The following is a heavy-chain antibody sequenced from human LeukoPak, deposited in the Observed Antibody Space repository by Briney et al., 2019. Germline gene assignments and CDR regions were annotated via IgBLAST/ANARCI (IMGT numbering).Heavy chain of an antibody. J-gene: IGHJ4*02. V-gene: IGHV4-30-2*01. D-gene: IGHD6-19*01. Sequence: SETLSLTCTVSGGSISSGGYYWSWIRQPPGKGLEWIGYIYHSGSTYYNPSLKSRVTISVDRSKNQFPLKLSSVTAADTAVYHCARDSSGHAVDYWGQGTLVTVSS. CDR3: ARDSSGHAVDY. CDR2: IYHSGST. CDR1: GGSISSGGYY.